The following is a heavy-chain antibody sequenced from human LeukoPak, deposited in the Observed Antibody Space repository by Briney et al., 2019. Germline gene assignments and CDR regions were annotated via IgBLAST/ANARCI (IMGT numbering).Heavy chain of an antibody. V-gene: IGHV3-64D*06. J-gene: IGHJ6*02. Sequence: GGSLRLSCSASRFTFSSYAMHWVRQAPGKGLEYVSTISSNGGTTYYADPVKGRFTISRDNSKNTLYLQMSSLRAEDTAVYYCARDLLSSGYYWDYYYYGMDVWGQGTTVTVSS. CDR3: ARDLLSSGYYWDYYYYGMDV. CDR1: RFTFSSYA. D-gene: IGHD3-22*01. CDR2: ISSNGGTT.